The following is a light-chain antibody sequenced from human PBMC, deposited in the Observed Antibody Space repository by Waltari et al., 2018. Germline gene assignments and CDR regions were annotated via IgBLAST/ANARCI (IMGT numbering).Light chain of an antibody. J-gene: IGLJ3*02. CDR1: RSDVANS. Sequence: QSALTQPPSPSGSPGQSVTISCTGPRSDVANSVSWYQQHPGQAPKLLIYQCSRRPSGGPERFSGSQSGNTASLTVSRLQGEDEADYYCSSYVGADDLVFGGGTRLAVI. CDR3: SSYVGADDLV. V-gene: IGLV2-8*01. CDR2: QCS.